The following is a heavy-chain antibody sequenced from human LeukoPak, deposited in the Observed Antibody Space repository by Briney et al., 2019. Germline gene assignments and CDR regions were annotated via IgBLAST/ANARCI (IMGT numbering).Heavy chain of an antibody. Sequence: GGSLRLSCEAYGFTFTTYSMTWVRQAPGKGLEWVSIISSGSSAIFSADALKGRFTISRDDAKNLLYLDMNSLRAEDTAVYYCARGHTAVTRHFDFWGQGTLVTVSS. V-gene: IGHV3-21*01. CDR1: GFTFTTYS. D-gene: IGHD4-17*01. CDR2: ISSGSSAI. J-gene: IGHJ4*02. CDR3: ARGHTAVTRHFDF.